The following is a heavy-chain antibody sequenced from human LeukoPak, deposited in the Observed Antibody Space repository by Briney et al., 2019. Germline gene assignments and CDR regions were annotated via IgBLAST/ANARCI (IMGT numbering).Heavy chain of an antibody. D-gene: IGHD4-17*01. J-gene: IGHJ4*02. CDR3: ARVTYVDDMLYQYFDY. Sequence: NSSETLSLTCAVSSYSISSGSYWGWIRQSPGKGLEWVGSIFHSGNSYYNPSLKSRLTMSVDTSKNQFSLKLTSVTAADTALYYCARVTYVDDMLYQYFDYWGQGILVTVSS. CDR2: IFHSGNS. CDR1: SYSISSGSY. V-gene: IGHV4-38-2*01.